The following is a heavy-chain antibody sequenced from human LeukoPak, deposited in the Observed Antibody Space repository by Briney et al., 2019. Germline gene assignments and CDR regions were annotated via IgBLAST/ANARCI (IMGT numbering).Heavy chain of an antibody. V-gene: IGHV4-31*03. CDR3: ARGGFGDYYFDY. J-gene: IGHJ4*02. CDR1: GGSISSGGYY. Sequence: SQTLSLTCTVSGGSISSGGYYWSWIRQHPGKGLEWIGYIYYGGSTYYNPSLKSRVTISVDTSKNQFSLKLSSVTAADAAVYYCARGGFGDYYFDYWGQGTLVTVSS. CDR2: IYYGGST. D-gene: IGHD3-10*01.